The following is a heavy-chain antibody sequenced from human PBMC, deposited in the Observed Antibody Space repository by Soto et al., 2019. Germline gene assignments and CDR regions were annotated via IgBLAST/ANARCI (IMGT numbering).Heavy chain of an antibody. D-gene: IGHD2-8*01. V-gene: IGHV3-74*01. J-gene: IGHJ4*02. Sequence: PGGSLRLSCASAGVTFISYWMHWVRQAPGKGLVWVSRINPDGSITTYADSVKGRFTISRDNAKNTLYLQMNSLRGDDTAVYYCARVPIGKYGVWNYWGQGTLVTVSS. CDR2: INPDGSIT. CDR3: ARVPIGKYGVWNY. CDR1: GVTFISYW.